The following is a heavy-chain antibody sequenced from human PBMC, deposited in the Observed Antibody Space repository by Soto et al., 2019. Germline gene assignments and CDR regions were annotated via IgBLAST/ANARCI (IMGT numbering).Heavy chain of an antibody. D-gene: IGHD2-8*01. CDR2: ISRDGSSK. Sequence: GSLRLSCAASGFTFSRYAMHWVRQAPGEGLEWVAVISRDGSSKYYGDSVKGRFTVSRDNSNNTLYLSMTSLRPDDTAVFYCARSRNGAVPDSINFWGQGTLVTSPQ. V-gene: IGHV3-30-3*01. J-gene: IGHJ4*02. CDR3: ARSRNGAVPDSINF. CDR1: GFTFSRYA.